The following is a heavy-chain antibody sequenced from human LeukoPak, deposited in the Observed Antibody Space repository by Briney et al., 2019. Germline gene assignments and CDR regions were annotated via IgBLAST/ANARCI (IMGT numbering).Heavy chain of an antibody. CDR2: MNPNSGNT. V-gene: IGHV1-8*03. CDR1: GYTFTSYD. J-gene: IGHJ3*02. D-gene: IGHD1-26*01. CDR3: ARGSVYSWDAFDI. Sequence: ASVKVSCKASGYTFTSYDINWLRQATGQGLEWMGWMNPNSGNTGYAQKFQGRVTITRNTSISTAYMELSSLRSEDTAVYYCARGSVYSWDAFDIWGQGTMVTVSS.